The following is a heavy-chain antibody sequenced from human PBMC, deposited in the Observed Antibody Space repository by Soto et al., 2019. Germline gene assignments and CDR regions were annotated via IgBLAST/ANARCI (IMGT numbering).Heavy chain of an antibody. J-gene: IGHJ4*02. CDR2: ISGTTDTI. V-gene: IGHV3-48*02. CDR1: GFTFKTFV. CDR3: VRQRGVMTDFAYFDS. Sequence: PGGSLRLSCAASGFTFKTFVMNWVRQAPGKGLEWVSYISGTTDTINFADSVRGRFTISRGNAKNSMFLQMDSLRDADTAVYYCVRQRGVMTDFAYFDSWGQGTLVTVSS. D-gene: IGHD2-21*02.